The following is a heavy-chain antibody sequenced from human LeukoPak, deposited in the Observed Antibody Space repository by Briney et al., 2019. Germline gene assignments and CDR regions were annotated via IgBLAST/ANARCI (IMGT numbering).Heavy chain of an antibody. V-gene: IGHV3-30*02. CDR2: IRYGGRNK. CDR3: AADRWAPPTYDYGGNAHWYFDL. D-gene: IGHD4-23*01. CDR1: GFTFSSYG. Sequence: GGSLRLSCAVSGFTFSSYGMHWVRQAPGKGLEWVAFIRYGGRNKYYADSVKGRFTISRDNSKNTLYLQMNSLRAEDTAVYYCAADRWAPPTYDYGGNAHWYFDLWGRGTLVTVSS. J-gene: IGHJ2*01.